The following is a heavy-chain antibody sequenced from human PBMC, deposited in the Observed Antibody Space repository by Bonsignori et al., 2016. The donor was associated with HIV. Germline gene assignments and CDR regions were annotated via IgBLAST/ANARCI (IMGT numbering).Heavy chain of an antibody. CDR3: ARDQGHCGGDCYSLFDY. CDR1: GGSISSYY. D-gene: IGHD2-21*01. V-gene: IGHV4-4*07. J-gene: IGHJ4*02. CDR2: IYTSGST. Sequence: SETLSLTCTVSGGSISSYYWSWIRQPAGKGLEWIGRIYTSGSTNYNPSLKSRVTMSVDTSKNQFSLKLSSVTAADTAVYYCARDQGHCGGDCYSLFDYWGQGTLVTVSS.